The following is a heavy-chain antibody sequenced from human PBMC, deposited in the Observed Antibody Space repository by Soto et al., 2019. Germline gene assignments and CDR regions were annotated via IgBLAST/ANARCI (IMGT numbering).Heavy chain of an antibody. CDR2: INHSGST. Sequence: PSETLSLTCAVYGGSFSGYYWSWIRQPPGKGLEWIGEINHSGSTNYNPSLKSRVTISVDTSKNQFSLKLSSVTAADTAVYYCARVAPTKYYDFWSGYRSSYYFDYWGQGTLVTVSS. CDR1: GGSFSGYY. D-gene: IGHD3-3*01. CDR3: ARVAPTKYYDFWSGYRSSYYFDY. J-gene: IGHJ4*02. V-gene: IGHV4-34*01.